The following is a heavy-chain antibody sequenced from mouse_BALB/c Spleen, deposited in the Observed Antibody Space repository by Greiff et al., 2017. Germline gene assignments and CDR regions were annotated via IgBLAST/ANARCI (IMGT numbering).Heavy chain of an antibody. V-gene: IGHV1S81*02. CDR3: ARLTITTVVAGPDY. D-gene: IGHD1-1*01. CDR2: INPSNGRT. Sequence: QVQLQQPGAELVKPGASVKLSCKASGYTFTSYWMHWVKQRPGQGLEWIGEINPSNGRTNYNEKFKSKATMTVDKSSSTAYMQLSSLTSEDSAVYYCARLTITTVVAGPDYWGQGTTLTVSS. J-gene: IGHJ2*01. CDR1: GYTFTSYW.